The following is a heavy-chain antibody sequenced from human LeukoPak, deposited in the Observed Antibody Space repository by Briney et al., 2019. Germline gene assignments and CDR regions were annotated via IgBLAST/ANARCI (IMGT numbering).Heavy chain of an antibody. CDR3: ARTEQWLANNWFDP. D-gene: IGHD6-19*01. J-gene: IGHJ5*02. CDR2: IYYSGST. CDR1: GGSISSGGYY. V-gene: IGHV4-31*03. Sequence: SQTLSLTCTVSGGSISSGGYYWSWIRQHPGKGLEWIGYIYYSGSTYYNPSLKSRVTISVDTSKNQFSLKLSSVTAADTAVYYCARTEQWLANNWFDPWGQGTLVTVSS.